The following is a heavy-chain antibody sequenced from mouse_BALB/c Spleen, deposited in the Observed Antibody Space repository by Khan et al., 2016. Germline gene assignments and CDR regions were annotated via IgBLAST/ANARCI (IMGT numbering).Heavy chain of an antibody. CDR3: ARGDY. Sequence: EVQLEESGGGLVQPGGSMKLSCVASGFTFSRFGMHWVRQAPEKGLEWVAYISSGSSTIYYADTLKGRFTISRDNPKNALFLQMTSLRSEDTAMYYCARGDYWGQGTTLTVSS. CDR2: ISSGSSTI. CDR1: GFTFSRFG. J-gene: IGHJ2*01. V-gene: IGHV5-17*02.